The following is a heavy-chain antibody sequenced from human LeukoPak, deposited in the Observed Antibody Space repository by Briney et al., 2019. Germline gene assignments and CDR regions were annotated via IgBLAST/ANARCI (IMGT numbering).Heavy chain of an antibody. CDR2: ISGSGGST. CDR1: GYTFTSYA. J-gene: IGHJ4*02. V-gene: IGHV3-23*01. D-gene: IGHD5/OR15-5a*01. CDR3: AKDFRLRPTDYFDY. Sequence: SCKASGYTFTSYAMSWVRQAPGKGLEWVSAISGSGGSTYYADSVKGRFTISRDNSKNTLYLQMNSLRAEDTAVYYCAKDFRLRPTDYFDYWGQGTLVTVSS.